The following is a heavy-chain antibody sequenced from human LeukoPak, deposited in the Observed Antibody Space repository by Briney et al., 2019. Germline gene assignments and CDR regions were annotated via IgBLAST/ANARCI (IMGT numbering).Heavy chain of an antibody. CDR1: GFTFSNYA. Sequence: GGSLRLSCAASGFTFSNYAMHWVRQAPGKGLEWVAIISYDGSNKYYADSVKARLTISRDISKNTLYLQMNSLRAEDTAVYYCARGDDHYDILTGRPLDWGQGTLVTVSS. CDR2: ISYDGSNK. V-gene: IGHV3-30-3*01. D-gene: IGHD3-9*01. CDR3: ARGDDHYDILTGRPLD. J-gene: IGHJ4*02.